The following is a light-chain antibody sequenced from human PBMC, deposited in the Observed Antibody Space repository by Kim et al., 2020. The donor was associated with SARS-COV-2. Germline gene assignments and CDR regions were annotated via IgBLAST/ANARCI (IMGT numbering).Light chain of an antibody. V-gene: IGLV2-14*03. CDR1: SSDVGGYNY. J-gene: IGLJ1*01. Sequence: QSALTQPASVSGSPGQSITISCTGSSSDVGGYNYVSWYQQYPGKAPKLMIYDVTSRPSGVSNRFSGSKSGNTASLTISGLQAEDEADYYCCSYTGSTTRYVFGSGTKVTVL. CDR3: CSYTGSTTRYV. CDR2: DVT.